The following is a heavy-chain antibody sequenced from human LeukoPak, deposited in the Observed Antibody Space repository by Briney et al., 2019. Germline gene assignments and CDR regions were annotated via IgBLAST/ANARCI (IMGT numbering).Heavy chain of an antibody. D-gene: IGHD3-22*01. J-gene: IGHJ4*02. CDR2: INWNGGST. CDR1: GFTFDDYG. CDR3: ARDTYYYDSSGYFDY. V-gene: IGHV3-20*04. Sequence: GGSLRLSCAASGFTFDDYGMSWVRQAPGKGLEWVSGINWNGGSTGYADSVKGRFTISRDNAKNSLYLQMNSLRAEDTALYCCARDTYYYDSSGYFDYWGQGTLVTVSS.